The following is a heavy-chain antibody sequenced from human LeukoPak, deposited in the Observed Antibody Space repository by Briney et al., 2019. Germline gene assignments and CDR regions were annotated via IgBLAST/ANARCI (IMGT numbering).Heavy chain of an antibody. D-gene: IGHD3-9*01. V-gene: IGHV4-39*01. CDR2: IYYSGST. J-gene: IGHJ4*02. CDR3: AVHFDWLFFDY. Sequence: SETLSLTCTVSGGSISSSSYYWGWIRQPPGKGLEWNGSIYYSGSTYYNPSLKSRVTISVDTSKNQFSLKLSSVTAADTAVYYCAVHFDWLFFDYWGQGTLVTVSS. CDR1: GGSISSSSYY.